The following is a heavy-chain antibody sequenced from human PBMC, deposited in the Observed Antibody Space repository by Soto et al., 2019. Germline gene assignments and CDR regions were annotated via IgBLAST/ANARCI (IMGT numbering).Heavy chain of an antibody. D-gene: IGHD3-9*01. J-gene: IGHJ3*02. V-gene: IGHV3-30*03. Sequence: QVQLVESGGGVAQPGRSLRLSCAASGFTFSSYGMHWVRQAPGKGLEWVAVISYDGSNKYYADSVKGRFTISRDNSKNTLYLQMNSLRAEDMAVYYCARYYDVLTGTLNDAFDIWGQGTMVTVSS. CDR1: GFTFSSYG. CDR3: ARYYDVLTGTLNDAFDI. CDR2: ISYDGSNK.